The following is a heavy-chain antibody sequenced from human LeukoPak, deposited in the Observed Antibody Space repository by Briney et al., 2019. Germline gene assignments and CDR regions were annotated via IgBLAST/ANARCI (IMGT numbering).Heavy chain of an antibody. V-gene: IGHV3-48*01. D-gene: IGHD3-9*01. J-gene: IGHJ3*02. Sequence: GGSLRLSCAASGFTFSISTMNWVRQAPGKGLEWISHIRDDGTTIDYANSVKGRFTISRDNAKNSLYLQMNSLRAGDTAVHYCVRDFIFAFDIWGQGTVVTVSS. CDR1: GFTFSIST. CDR3: VRDFIFAFDI. CDR2: IRDDGTTI.